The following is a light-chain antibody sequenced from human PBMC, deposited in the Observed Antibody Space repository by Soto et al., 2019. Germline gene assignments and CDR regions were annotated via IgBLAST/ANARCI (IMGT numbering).Light chain of an antibody. CDR2: GAS. J-gene: IGKJ2*01. CDR1: QSVSDN. V-gene: IGKV3-15*01. Sequence: EVVMTQSPATLSVSPGERATLSCRASQSVSDNLAWYQQKPGQAPRLLIYGASTRATGIPARFSGSGSGTKFPLTISSLQSEDFAVYYCQQSNNWPYTFGQGTKLDIK. CDR3: QQSNNWPYT.